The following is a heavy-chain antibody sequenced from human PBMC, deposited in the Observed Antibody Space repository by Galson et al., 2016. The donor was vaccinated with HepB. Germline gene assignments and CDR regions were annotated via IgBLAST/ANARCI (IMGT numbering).Heavy chain of an antibody. CDR2: TSYDGSNE. J-gene: IGHJ5*02. CDR3: VRHGNCVRGSCLNWLDP. D-gene: IGHD2-2*01. Sequence: SLRLSCAASGFTFSRSDMYWVRQAPGKGLEWVAVTSYDGSNEYYADSVKGRFTISRDNSKNTLYLQMNSLKASDTAIYYCVRHGNCVRGSCLNWLDPWGQGTLVTVSS. V-gene: IGHV3-30*03. CDR1: GFTFSRSD.